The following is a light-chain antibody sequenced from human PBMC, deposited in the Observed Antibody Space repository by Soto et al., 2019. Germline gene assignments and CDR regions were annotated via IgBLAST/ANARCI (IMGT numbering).Light chain of an antibody. CDR3: QKYNNYSYT. Sequence: DIQMTQFPSTLSASVGDRVTITCRARQTFINWLAGYQQKPWKAPKLLIYKASSLKSEVPSRFSGSGSGTVFTLTIISLQPDEFATYCCQKYNNYSYTFGQGTKRAIK. CDR1: QTFINW. J-gene: IGKJ2*01. CDR2: KAS. V-gene: IGKV1-5*03.